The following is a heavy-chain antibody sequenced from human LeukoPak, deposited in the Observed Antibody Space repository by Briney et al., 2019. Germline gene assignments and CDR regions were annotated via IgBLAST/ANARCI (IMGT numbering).Heavy chain of an antibody. CDR2: ISAYNGNT. CDR1: GYTFTSYG. CDR3: ARVPHDTNAFDI. V-gene: IGHV1-18*01. J-gene: IGHJ3*02. Sequence: ASVKVSCKASGYTFTSYGISWVRQAPGQGLEWMGWISAYNGNTNYAQKLQGRVTMTTDTSTSIAYMELRSLRSDDTAVYYCARVPHDTNAFDIWGQGTMVTVSS.